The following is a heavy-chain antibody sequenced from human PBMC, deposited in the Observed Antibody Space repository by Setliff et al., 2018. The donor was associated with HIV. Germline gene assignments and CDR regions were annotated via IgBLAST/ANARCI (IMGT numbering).Heavy chain of an antibody. D-gene: IGHD4-17*01. V-gene: IGHV4-39*07. CDR2: IYYSGTT. CDR1: GGSISSSSYY. J-gene: IGHJ4*02. Sequence: SETLSLTCTVSGGSISSSSYYWGWIRQPPGKGLEWIGSIYYSGTTFYNPSLKSRVTISVDTSKHQFSLKLSSVTAADTAVYYCARGTAPRRGTNYGGNYPLDSWGQGTLVTVS. CDR3: ARGTAPRRGTNYGGNYPLDS.